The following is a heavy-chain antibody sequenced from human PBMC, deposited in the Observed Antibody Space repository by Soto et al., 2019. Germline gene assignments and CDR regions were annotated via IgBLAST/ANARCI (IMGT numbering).Heavy chain of an antibody. CDR2: SYWADDK. CDR3: AHCPRYFDWLNILD. J-gene: IGHJ4*02. Sequence: QITLKESGPTLVKPTQPLTLTCTFSGFSLSTSGVGVGWIRQPPGKALEWLALSYWADDKRYSPSLKSRLTITKDTSKNQVVLTMTIMDPVDTATYYCAHCPRYFDWLNILDWGQGTLVTVSS. V-gene: IGHV2-5*02. CDR1: GFSLSTSGVG. D-gene: IGHD3-9*01.